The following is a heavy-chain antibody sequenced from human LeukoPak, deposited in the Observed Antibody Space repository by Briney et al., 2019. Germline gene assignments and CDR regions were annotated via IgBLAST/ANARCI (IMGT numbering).Heavy chain of an antibody. V-gene: IGHV1-58*02. CDR3: AAVPYYYDSSGQYGMDV. J-gene: IGHJ6*02. D-gene: IGHD3-22*01. Sequence: GASVKVSCKASGFTFTSSAMQWVRQARGQRLEWIGWIVVGSGSTNYAQKFQERVTITRDMSTSTAYMELSSLRSEDTAVYYCAAVPYYYDSSGQYGMDVWGQGTTVTVSS. CDR2: IVVGSGST. CDR1: GFTFTSSA.